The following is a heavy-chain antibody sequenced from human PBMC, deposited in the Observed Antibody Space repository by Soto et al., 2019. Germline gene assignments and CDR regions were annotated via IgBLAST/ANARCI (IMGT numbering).Heavy chain of an antibody. V-gene: IGHV4-59*12. CDR3: ARGNVVAIDY. CDR1: GGPISGDY. Sequence: PSETLSLTCTVSGGPISGDYWTWIRQPPGKGLEWIAYIYHSGITSYNPSLKSRVTISVDRSKNQFSLKLSSVTAADTAVYYCARGNVVAIDYWGQGTLVTVSS. J-gene: IGHJ4*02. D-gene: IGHD2-21*01. CDR2: IYHSGIT.